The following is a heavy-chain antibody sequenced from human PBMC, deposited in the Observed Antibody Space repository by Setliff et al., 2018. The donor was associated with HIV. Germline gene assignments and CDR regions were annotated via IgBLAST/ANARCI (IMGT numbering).Heavy chain of an antibody. CDR1: GGSFSGYY. J-gene: IGHJ4*01. V-gene: IGHV4-34*01. D-gene: IGHD6-6*01. CDR3: ARGRHYSSSAPFAIDF. CDR2: INHSGST. Sequence: SETLSLTCAVYGGSFSGYYWSWIRQPPGKGLEWIGEINHSGSTNYNPSLKSRVAISVDTSKNQFSVKLSSVTAADTAVYYCARGRHYSSSAPFAIDFWGHGMLVTVSS.